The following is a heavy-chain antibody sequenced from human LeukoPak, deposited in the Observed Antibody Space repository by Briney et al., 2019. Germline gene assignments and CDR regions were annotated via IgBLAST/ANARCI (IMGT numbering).Heavy chain of an antibody. J-gene: IGHJ4*02. Sequence: ASVKVSFKASGYTFTSYGISWVRQAPGQGLEGMGWISAYNGNTNFAQKLQGRVTMTTDTSTSTAYMDLRSLRSDDTAVYYCARDQAATNTQVRFCLDWGQGTLVTVSS. CDR2: ISAYNGNT. V-gene: IGHV1-18*01. CDR3: ARDQAATNTQVRFCLD. D-gene: IGHD3-9*01. CDR1: GYTFTSYG.